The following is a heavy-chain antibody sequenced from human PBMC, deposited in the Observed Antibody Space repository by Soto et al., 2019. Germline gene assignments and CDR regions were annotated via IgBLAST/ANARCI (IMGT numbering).Heavy chain of an antibody. J-gene: IGHJ6*02. D-gene: IGHD6-13*01. Sequence: GGSLRLSCAASGFTFSSHAMHWVRQAPGKGLEWVAVISYDGSNKYYPDSVKGRFTISRDNSKNTLYLQMSSLRVEDTAVYYCARDSRESNTWYYSSGMDVWGRGTTVTVSS. CDR3: ARDSRESNTWYYSSGMDV. CDR2: ISYDGSNK. CDR1: GFTFSSHA. V-gene: IGHV3-30-3*01.